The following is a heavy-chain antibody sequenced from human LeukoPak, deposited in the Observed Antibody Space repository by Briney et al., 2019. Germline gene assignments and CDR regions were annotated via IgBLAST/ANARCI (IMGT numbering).Heavy chain of an antibody. D-gene: IGHD3-22*01. V-gene: IGHV4-59*08. J-gene: IGHJ4*02. CDR1: GGSISSYY. CDR3: ARLSTYYDSSDYYYLYYFDY. Sequence: SETLSLTCTVSGGSISSYYWSWIRQPPGKGLEWIGYIYYSGNTNYNPSLKSRVTISVDTSKNQFSLKLSSVTAADTAVYYCARLSTYYDSSDYYYLYYFDYWGQGTLVTVSS. CDR2: IYYSGNT.